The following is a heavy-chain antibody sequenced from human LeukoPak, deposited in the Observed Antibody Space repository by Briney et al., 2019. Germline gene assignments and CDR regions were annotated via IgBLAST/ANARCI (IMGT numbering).Heavy chain of an antibody. J-gene: IGHJ4*02. CDR1: GYTFTGYY. D-gene: IGHD2-15*01. CDR2: INPNSGGT. CDR3: SRGASRRYCSGGSCWFFAY. Sequence: GASVKVSCTASGYTFTGYYMHWVRQAPGQGLEWMGWINPNSGGTNYAQKFQGRVTMTRDTSISTAYLELIRLRSEDTAVYYCSRGASRRYCSGGSCWFFAYWGQGTLVTVSS. V-gene: IGHV1-2*02.